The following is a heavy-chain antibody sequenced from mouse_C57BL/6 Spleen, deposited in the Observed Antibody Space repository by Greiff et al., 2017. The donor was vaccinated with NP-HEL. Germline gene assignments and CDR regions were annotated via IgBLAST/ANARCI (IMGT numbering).Heavy chain of an antibody. Sequence: VQLQESDAELVKPGASVKISCKVSGYTFTDHTIHWMKQRPEQGLEWIGYIYPRDGSTKYNEKFKGKATLTADKSSSTAYMQLNSLTAEDSAVYFCARNYYGSNYFDYWGQGTTLTVSS. CDR2: IYPRDGST. D-gene: IGHD1-1*01. CDR1: GYTFTDHT. V-gene: IGHV1-78*01. J-gene: IGHJ2*01. CDR3: ARNYYGSNYFDY.